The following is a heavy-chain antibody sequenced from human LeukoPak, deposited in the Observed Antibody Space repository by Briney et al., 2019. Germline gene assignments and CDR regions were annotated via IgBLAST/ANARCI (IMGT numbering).Heavy chain of an antibody. CDR3: ARGYYDFWSGYYTTTNNWFDP. CDR2: INHSGST. V-gene: IGHV4-34*01. Sequence: NPSETLSLTCAVYGGSFSGYYWSWIRQPPGKGLEWIGEINHSGSTNYNPSLKSRVTISVDTSKNQFSLKLSSVTAADTAVYYCARGYYDFWSGYYTTTNNWFDPWGQGTLVTVSS. CDR1: GGSFSGYY. J-gene: IGHJ5*02. D-gene: IGHD3-3*01.